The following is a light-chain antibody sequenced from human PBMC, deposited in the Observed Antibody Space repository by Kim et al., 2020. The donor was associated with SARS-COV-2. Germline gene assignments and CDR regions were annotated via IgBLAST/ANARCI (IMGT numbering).Light chain of an antibody. V-gene: IGKV4-1*01. CDR2: WAS. CDR3: QQYYSTPYT. CDR1: QSVLYSTNNKNY. Sequence: DIVMTQSPDSLAVSLGERATINCKSSQSVLYSTNNKNYLAWYQQKPGQPPELLIYWASTRESGVPDRFSGSGSGTDFTFTISSLQAEDVAVYYCQQYYSTPYTFGQGTKLEI. J-gene: IGKJ2*01.